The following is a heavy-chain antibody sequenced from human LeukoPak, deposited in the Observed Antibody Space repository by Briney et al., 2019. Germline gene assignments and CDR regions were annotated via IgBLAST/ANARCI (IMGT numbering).Heavy chain of an antibody. Sequence: SETLSLTCTVSGYSISSGYYWGWIRQPPGKGLEWIGSIYHSGSTYYNPSLKSRVTISVDTSKNQFSLKLSSVTAADTAVYYCARVVLVLLGGGVDPWGQGTLVTVSS. V-gene: IGHV4-38-2*02. CDR1: GYSISSGYY. D-gene: IGHD2-8*02. J-gene: IGHJ5*02. CDR2: IYHSGST. CDR3: ARVVLVLLGGGVDP.